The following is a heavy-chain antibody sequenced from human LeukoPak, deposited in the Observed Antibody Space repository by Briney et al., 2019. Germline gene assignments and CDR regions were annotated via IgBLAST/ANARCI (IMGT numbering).Heavy chain of an antibody. J-gene: IGHJ5*02. Sequence: GGSQRLSCAASGFTFSSYAMSWVRQAPGKGLEWVSAISGSGGSTYYADSVKGRFTISRDNSKNTLYLQMNSLRAEDTAVYYCAKDYIPAAMNNWFDPWGQGTLVTVSS. CDR1: GFTFSSYA. D-gene: IGHD2-2*01. V-gene: IGHV3-23*01. CDR2: ISGSGGST. CDR3: AKDYIPAAMNNWFDP.